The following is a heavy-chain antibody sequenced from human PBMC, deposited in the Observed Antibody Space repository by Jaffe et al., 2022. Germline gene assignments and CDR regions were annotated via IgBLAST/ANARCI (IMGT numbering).Heavy chain of an antibody. CDR3: ASGRSYDFWSGYYYFDY. CDR1: GGSISSSSYY. CDR2: IYYSGST. J-gene: IGHJ4*02. V-gene: IGHV4-39*01. D-gene: IGHD3-3*01. Sequence: QLQLQESGPGLVKPSETLSLTCTVSGGSISSSSYYWGWIRQPPGKGLEWIGSIYYSGSTYYNPSLKSRVTISVDTSKNQFSLKLSSVTAADTAVYYCASGRSYDFWSGYYYFDYWGQGTLVTVSS.